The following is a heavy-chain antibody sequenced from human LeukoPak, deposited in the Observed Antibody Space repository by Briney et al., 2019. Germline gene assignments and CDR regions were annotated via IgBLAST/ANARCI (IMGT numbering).Heavy chain of an antibody. V-gene: IGHV4-38-2*01. CDR1: GYSVTSPYY. J-gene: IGHJ4*02. CDR3: AGCHGSDWYCDY. CDR2: IYHSGTL. D-gene: IGHD6-19*01. Sequence: SETLSLTCSVSGYSVTSPYYWGWIRQPPGKGLEWIATIYHSGTLYPNASLKSRITISMDPSKNQISLKLTSVTAADTAVYFCAGCHGSDWYCDYWGQGALVTVSS.